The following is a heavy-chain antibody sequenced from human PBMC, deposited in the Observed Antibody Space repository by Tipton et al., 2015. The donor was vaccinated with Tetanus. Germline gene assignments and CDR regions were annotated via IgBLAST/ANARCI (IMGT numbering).Heavy chain of an antibody. CDR2: IYYSGRT. CDR1: GAFISNSAYY. CDR3: ARTVRRWLQSDS. J-gene: IGHJ4*02. Sequence: TLSLTCTVSGAFISNSAYYWGWIRQPPGKGLEWIGTIYYSGRTQYNPSLKSRVTISVDTSKSQISLHLSSVTAADTAIYYCARTVRRWLQSDSWGQGTLVTVSS. V-gene: IGHV4-39*07. D-gene: IGHD5-24*01.